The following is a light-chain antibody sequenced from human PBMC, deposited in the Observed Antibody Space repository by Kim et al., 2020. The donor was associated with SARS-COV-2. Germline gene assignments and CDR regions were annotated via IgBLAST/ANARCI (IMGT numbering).Light chain of an antibody. CDR2: GKN. J-gene: IGLJ2*01. CDR3: ASRDSTTNRLL. CDR1: SLRRYY. Sequence: ALGQTVTITCQGDSLRRYYASWYQQKPGQAPVVVIYGKNNRLSGIPDRFSGSRSGNTASLTITGAQAEDEADYHCASRDSTTNRLLFGGGTQLTVL. V-gene: IGLV3-19*01.